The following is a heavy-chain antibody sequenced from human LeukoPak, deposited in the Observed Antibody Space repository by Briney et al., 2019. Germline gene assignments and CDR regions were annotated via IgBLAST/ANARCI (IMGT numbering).Heavy chain of an antibody. D-gene: IGHD3-22*01. J-gene: IGHJ1*01. CDR2: ISSSSSYI. V-gene: IGHV3-21*04. CDR1: GFTFSNYS. Sequence: GALRLSCAASGFTFSNYSMNWVRQAPGKGLGWVSVISSSSSYIYYADSVKGRFTISRDNAKNSLYLQMNSLRAEDTAVYYCAKDRPASDSSGYYYVEYFQHWGQGTLVTVSS. CDR3: AKDRPASDSSGYYYVEYFQH.